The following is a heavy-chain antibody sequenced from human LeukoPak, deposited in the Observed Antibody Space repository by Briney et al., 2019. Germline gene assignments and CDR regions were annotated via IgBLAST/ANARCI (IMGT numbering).Heavy chain of an antibody. J-gene: IGHJ4*02. D-gene: IGHD1-1*01. CDR2: ISYDGSNK. CDR3: ARGGRQHYFDY. V-gene: IGHV3-30-3*01. CDR1: GFTFSSYA. Sequence: GGSLRLSCAASGFTFSSYAMHLVRQAPGKGLEWVAVISYDGSNKYYADSVKGRFTISRDNSKNTLYLQMNSLRAGDTAVYYCARGGRQHYFDYWGQGTLVTVSS.